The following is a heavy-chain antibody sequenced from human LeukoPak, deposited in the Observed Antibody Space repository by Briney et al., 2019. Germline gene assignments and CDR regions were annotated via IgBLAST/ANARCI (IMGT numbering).Heavy chain of an antibody. J-gene: IGHJ4*02. CDR2: IYYSGST. CDR3: ARVDGSGSYYLPR. Sequence: SETLSLTCTVSGGSISSYYWSWIRQPPGKGLEWIGYIYYSGSTNYNPSLKSRVTISVDTSKNQFSLRLSSVTAADTAVYYCARVDGSGSYYLPRWGQGTLVTVSS. V-gene: IGHV4-59*08. D-gene: IGHD3-10*01. CDR1: GGSISSYY.